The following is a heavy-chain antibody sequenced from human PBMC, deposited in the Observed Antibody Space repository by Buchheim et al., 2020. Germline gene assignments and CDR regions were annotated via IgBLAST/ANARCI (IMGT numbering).Heavy chain of an antibody. Sequence: QVQLQESGPGLVKPSGTLSLTCAVSGGSISSSDWWNWVRQPPGKGLEWVGEVSESGNTHYLPSLKSRVTMSVDKSLNQFSLNLHSVTAADTAVYYCASLSKDFWGRGTL. V-gene: IGHV4-4*02. CDR2: VSESGNT. CDR1: GGSISSSDW. CDR3: ASLSKDF. J-gene: IGHJ4*02.